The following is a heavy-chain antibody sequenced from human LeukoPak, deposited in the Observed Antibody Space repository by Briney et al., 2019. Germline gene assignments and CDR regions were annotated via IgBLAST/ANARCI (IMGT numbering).Heavy chain of an antibody. CDR2: ISGDGTSA. CDR1: GFTFRTYR. Sequence: GGSLRLSCAASGFTFRTYRMHWVRQAPGKGLVWVSRISGDGTSANYADSVKGRFTISRDNAKNTLDLQMNSLRAEDSAVYYCARGYYGSSFGYWGQGTLVTVSS. J-gene: IGHJ4*02. D-gene: IGHD3-10*01. V-gene: IGHV3-74*01. CDR3: ARGYYGSSFGY.